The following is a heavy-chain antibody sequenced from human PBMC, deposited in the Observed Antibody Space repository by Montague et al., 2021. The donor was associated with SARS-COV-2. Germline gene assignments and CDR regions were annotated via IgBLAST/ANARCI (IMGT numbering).Heavy chain of an antibody. Sequence: SETLSLTCTVSGGSISSSSHYWGWIRQPPGKGLEWIGSIYYSGSTYYNSSLKSRVTISVDTSKNQFSLKLSSVTAADTAVFYCARHSGDYTIFGVVIYYMDVWGKGTTVTVSS. CDR3: ARHSGDYTIFGVVIYYMDV. CDR2: IYYSGST. V-gene: IGHV4-39*01. CDR1: GGSISSSSHY. D-gene: IGHD3-3*01. J-gene: IGHJ6*03.